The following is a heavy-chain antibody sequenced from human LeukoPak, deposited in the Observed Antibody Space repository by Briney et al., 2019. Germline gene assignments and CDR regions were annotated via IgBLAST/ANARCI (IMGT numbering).Heavy chain of an antibody. Sequence: GASVKVSCRASGYTFTSYVISWVRQAPGQGLEWMGWISAYNGNTNYAQKLQGRVTMTTDTSTSTAYMELRSLRSDDTAVYYCARGPVVPAAIWPPDYWGQGTLVTVSS. CDR3: ARGPVVPAAIWPPDY. CDR2: ISAYNGNT. D-gene: IGHD2-2*02. V-gene: IGHV1-18*01. J-gene: IGHJ4*02. CDR1: GYTFTSYV.